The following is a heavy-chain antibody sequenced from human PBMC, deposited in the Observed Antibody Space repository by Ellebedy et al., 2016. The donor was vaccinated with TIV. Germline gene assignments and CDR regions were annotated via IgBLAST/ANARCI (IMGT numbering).Heavy chain of an antibody. CDR2: ISGSGGST. J-gene: IGHJ4*02. CDR1: GFTFSSYA. Sequence: GESLKISXAASGFTFSSYAMSWVRQAPGKGLEWVSAISGSGGSTYYADSVKGRFTISRDNSKNTLYLQMNSLRAEDTAVYYCAKAGAVAGLARDYWGQGTLVTVSS. CDR3: AKAGAVAGLARDY. D-gene: IGHD6-19*01. V-gene: IGHV3-23*01.